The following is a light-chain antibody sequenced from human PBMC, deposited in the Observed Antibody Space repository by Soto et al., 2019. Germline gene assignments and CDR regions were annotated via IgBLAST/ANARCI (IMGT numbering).Light chain of an antibody. V-gene: IGKV3-20*01. CDR2: DAS. CDR1: QTVRNNY. Sequence: EIVLTQSPCTLSLSPGERATLSCRASQTVRNNYLAWYQQKPGQAPRLLIYDASSRATGIPDRFSGGGSGTDFTLTISSLEPEDFAVYYCQLYGGSPKTFGQGTKVDIK. J-gene: IGKJ1*01. CDR3: QLYGGSPKT.